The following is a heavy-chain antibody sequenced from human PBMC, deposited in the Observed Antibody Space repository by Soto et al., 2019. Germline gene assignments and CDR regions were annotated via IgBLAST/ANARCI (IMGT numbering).Heavy chain of an antibody. CDR2: ISGSGGTI. CDR3: AKGYSGSSRFDY. CDR1: GFTFSSYA. Sequence: GGSLRLSCATSGFTFSSYAMSWVRQAPGKRLEWVSAISGSGGTIYYADSVKGRFTISRDNSKNTLYLQMNSLRAEDTAVYYCAKGYSGSSRFDYWGQGILVTVSS. J-gene: IGHJ4*02. V-gene: IGHV3-23*01. D-gene: IGHD6-6*01.